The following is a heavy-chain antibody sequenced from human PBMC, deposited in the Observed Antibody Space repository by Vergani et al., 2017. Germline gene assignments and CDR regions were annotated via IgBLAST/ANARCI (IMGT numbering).Heavy chain of an antibody. J-gene: IGHJ2*01. Sequence: EVQLVESGGGLVQPGGSLRLSCAASGFTVSSIYMSWVRQAPGKGLEWVSVIYSGGSTYYADSVKGRFTISRHNSKNALFLQMNSLRAEDTAVYYCARGGVGAKGWFFDLWGRGTLVTVSS. CDR1: GFTVSSIY. V-gene: IGHV3-53*04. D-gene: IGHD1-26*01. CDR2: IYSGGST. CDR3: ARGGVGAKGWFFDL.